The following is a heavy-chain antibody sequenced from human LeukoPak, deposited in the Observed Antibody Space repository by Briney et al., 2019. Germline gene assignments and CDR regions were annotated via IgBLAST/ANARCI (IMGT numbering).Heavy chain of an antibody. V-gene: IGHV1-2*02. CDR2: INPNSGGT. CDR3: AREGIAAAGTTGDFNFDY. Sequence: ASVKVSCKASGYTFTGYYMHWVRQAPGQGLEWMGWINPNSGGTNYAQKFQGRVTMTRDTSISTAYMELSRLRSDDTAVYYCAREGIAAAGTTGDFNFDYWGQGTLVTVSS. CDR1: GYTFTGYY. D-gene: IGHD6-13*01. J-gene: IGHJ4*02.